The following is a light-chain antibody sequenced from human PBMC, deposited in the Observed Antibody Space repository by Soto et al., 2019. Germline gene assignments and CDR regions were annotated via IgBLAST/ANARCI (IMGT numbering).Light chain of an antibody. CDR2: EVS. V-gene: IGLV2-14*01. CDR1: SSDVGDYNY. CDR3: SSYTSSTNYV. J-gene: IGLJ1*01. Sequence: QSVLTQPASVSGSPGQSITISCTGTSSDVGDYNYVSWYQQHPDKAPKLMIYEVSYRPSGISNRFSGSKSGNTASLTISGLQAEDEADYYCSSYTSSTNYVFGTGTKVTVL.